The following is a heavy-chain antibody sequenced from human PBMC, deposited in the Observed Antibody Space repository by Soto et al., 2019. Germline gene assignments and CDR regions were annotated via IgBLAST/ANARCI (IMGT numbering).Heavy chain of an antibody. D-gene: IGHD4-17*01. V-gene: IGHV4-4*02. CDR3: ERAGLRHPPYYFDY. J-gene: IGHJ4*02. CDR1: GGSISSSNW. Sequence: QVQLQESGPGLVKPSGTLSLTCAVSGGSISSSNWWSWVRQPPGKGLEWIGEIYHSGSTNYNQSLQARVTISVDKSKNQFSVKLSSVTAADTAVYYCERAGLRHPPYYFDYWGQGTLVTVSS. CDR2: IYHSGST.